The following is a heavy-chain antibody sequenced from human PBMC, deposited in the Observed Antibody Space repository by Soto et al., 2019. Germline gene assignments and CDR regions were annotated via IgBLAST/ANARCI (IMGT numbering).Heavy chain of an antibody. V-gene: IGHV3-23*01. Sequence: PGGLRLSCAASGFSFNTFDMSWVRQAPGKGLEWVSVILGRDDTTYYADSVKGRFTISRDTFKNTLHLQMNSLRVEDTALYFCTKGAWLDYWGQGTLVTVSS. CDR2: ILGRDDTT. J-gene: IGHJ4*02. CDR3: TKGAWLDY. CDR1: GFSFNTFD. D-gene: IGHD5-12*01.